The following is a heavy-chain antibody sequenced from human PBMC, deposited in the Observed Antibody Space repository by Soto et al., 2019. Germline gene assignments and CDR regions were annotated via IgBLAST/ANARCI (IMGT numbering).Heavy chain of an antibody. D-gene: IGHD1-26*01. V-gene: IGHV5-51*01. CDR3: ARHGSEIVGPRTYLYYFYGMGV. CDR1: GYSFTSDW. J-gene: IGHJ6*02. Sequence: GESLKISCKGSGYSFTSDWIAWVRQMPGKGLEWMGIIYPGDSDTRYSPSFQDQVTISVDKSISTAYLQWSSLKASDTAMYYCARHGSEIVGPRTYLYYFYGMGVWGQGTTVTVSS. CDR2: IYPGDSDT.